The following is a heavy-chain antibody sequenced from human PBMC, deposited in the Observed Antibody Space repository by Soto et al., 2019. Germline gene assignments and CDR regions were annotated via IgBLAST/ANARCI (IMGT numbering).Heavy chain of an antibody. CDR3: ARERSSTLMVYWFDP. CDR2: ISSSSSTI. J-gene: IGHJ5*02. V-gene: IGHV3-48*02. Sequence: PGGSLRLSCAASGFTFSSYSMNWVRQAPGKGLEWVSYISSSSSTIYYADSVKGRFTISRDNAKNSLYLQMNSLRDEDTAVYYCARERSSTLMVYWFDPWGQGTLVTVSS. D-gene: IGHD6-13*01. CDR1: GFTFSSYS.